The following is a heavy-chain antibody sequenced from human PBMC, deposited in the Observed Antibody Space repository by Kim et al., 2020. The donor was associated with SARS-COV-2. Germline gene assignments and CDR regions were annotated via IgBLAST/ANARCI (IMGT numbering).Heavy chain of an antibody. D-gene: IGHD6-19*01. CDR3: AKDQSSGWYVAYY. J-gene: IGHJ4*02. Sequence: YADSVKGRFTISRDNSKNTLYLQMNSLRAEDTAVYYCAKDQSSGWYVAYYWGQGTLVTVSS. V-gene: IGHV3-23*01.